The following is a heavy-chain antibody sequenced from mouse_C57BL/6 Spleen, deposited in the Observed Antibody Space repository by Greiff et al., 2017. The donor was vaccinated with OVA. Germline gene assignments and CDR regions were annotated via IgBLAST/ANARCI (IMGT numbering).Heavy chain of an antibody. CDR3: ARGEDYSNYEAMDY. D-gene: IGHD2-5*01. CDR2: IDPSDSET. Sequence: QVQLKQPGAELVRPGSSVKLSCKASGYTFTSYWMHWVKQRPIQGLEWIGNIDPSDSETHYNQKFKDKATLTVDKSSSTAYMQLSSLTSEDSAVYYCARGEDYSNYEAMDYWGQGTSVTVSS. J-gene: IGHJ4*01. CDR1: GYTFTSYW. V-gene: IGHV1-52*01.